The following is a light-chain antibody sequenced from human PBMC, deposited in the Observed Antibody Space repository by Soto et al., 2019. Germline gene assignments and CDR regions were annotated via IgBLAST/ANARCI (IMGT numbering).Light chain of an antibody. V-gene: IGKV3-20*01. CDR3: KQYADSHIT. CDR1: QSVSSN. Sequence: DILMTQSPSTLSASQGERATLSCRASQSVSSNLAWYKQRPGQATRLLLYGVSSRATGIPDRFSGSWYGNDGNLDISRVEPEEGSVDFCKQYADSHITFGQGTRREIK. CDR2: GVS. J-gene: IGKJ5*01.